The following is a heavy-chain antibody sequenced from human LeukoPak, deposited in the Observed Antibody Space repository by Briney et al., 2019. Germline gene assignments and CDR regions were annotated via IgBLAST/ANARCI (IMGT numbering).Heavy chain of an antibody. CDR3: ARDKESSSSFDY. D-gene: IGHD6-6*01. Sequence: QPGGSLRLSCAASGFTVSTNYMNWVRQAPGKGLEWVSVIYSGRSTYYVDSVKGRFIISRDNSRNTVYLQMSSLRAEDTAVYYCARDKESSSSFDYWGQGTLVTVSS. J-gene: IGHJ4*02. V-gene: IGHV3-53*01. CDR2: IYSGRST. CDR1: GFTVSTNY.